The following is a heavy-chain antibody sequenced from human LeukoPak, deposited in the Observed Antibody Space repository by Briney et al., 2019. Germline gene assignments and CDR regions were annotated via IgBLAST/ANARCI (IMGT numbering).Heavy chain of an antibody. Sequence: GGSLRLSCAASGFTFSSHGMNWVRQTPGKGLEWVSYISKTSNTRDYADSVKGRFTISRDNDKNSLSLQMNSLRDEDTAVYYCARDGRSSAWYGYWGQGTLVTVSS. CDR2: ISKTSNTR. CDR3: ARDGRSSAWYGY. CDR1: GFTFSSHG. V-gene: IGHV3-48*02. D-gene: IGHD6-19*01. J-gene: IGHJ4*02.